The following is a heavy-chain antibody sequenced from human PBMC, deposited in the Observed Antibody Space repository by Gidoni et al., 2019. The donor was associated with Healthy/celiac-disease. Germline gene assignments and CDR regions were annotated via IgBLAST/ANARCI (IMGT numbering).Heavy chain of an antibody. Sequence: QITLQESSPTLVHHTQTLTLTCTFSGFSPGTRGVGVGWIRPPTGKALEWLALIYWDDDKRYSPPMKRRLTSTKDTTKNQVVLTMTNMDHVDTATYYCAQTWLELRFDYWGQGTLVTVSS. CDR1: GFSPGTRGVG. CDR2: IYWDDDK. V-gene: IGHV2-5*02. J-gene: IGHJ4*02. CDR3: AQTWLELRFDY. D-gene: IGHD1-7*01.